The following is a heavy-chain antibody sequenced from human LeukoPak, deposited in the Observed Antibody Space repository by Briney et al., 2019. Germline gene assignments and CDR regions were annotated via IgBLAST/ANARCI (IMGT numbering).Heavy chain of an antibody. Sequence: SETLSLTCTVSGGSISSYYWSWIRQPPGKGLEWIGYIYYSGSTNYNPSLKSRVTISVDTSKNQFSLKLSSVTAADTAVYYCASGPAAALADYWGQGTLVTVSS. CDR2: IYYSGST. CDR1: GGSISSYY. D-gene: IGHD6-13*01. V-gene: IGHV4-59*01. J-gene: IGHJ4*02. CDR3: ASGPAAALADY.